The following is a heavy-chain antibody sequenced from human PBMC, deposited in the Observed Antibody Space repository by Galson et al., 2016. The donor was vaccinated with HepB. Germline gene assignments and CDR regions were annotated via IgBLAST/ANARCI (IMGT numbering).Heavy chain of an antibody. CDR3: ARGGAVGGSSVDFDY. Sequence: CAISGDSVSGNSAAWNWIRQSPSRGLEWLGRTYYRSKWYNDYAVSVKSRIIINPDTSKNQFSLQLRSVTPDDPAVYYCARGGAVGGSSVDFDYWGQGTLVTVSS. J-gene: IGHJ4*02. V-gene: IGHV6-1*01. CDR2: TYYRSKWYN. CDR1: GDSVSGNSAA. D-gene: IGHD1-26*01.